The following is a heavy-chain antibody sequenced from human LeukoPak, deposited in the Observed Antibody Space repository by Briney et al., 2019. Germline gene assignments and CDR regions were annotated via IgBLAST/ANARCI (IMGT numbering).Heavy chain of an antibody. J-gene: IGHJ3*02. D-gene: IGHD3-16*01. CDR2: INHSGST. CDR3: ARVGEGSFDI. Sequence: SETLSLTCAVYGGSFSGYYWSWIRQPPGKGLEWIGEINHSGSTNYNPSLKSRVTISVDTSKNHFSLKLSSVTAADTAVYYCARVGEGSFDIWGQGTVVTVSP. CDR1: GGSFSGYY. V-gene: IGHV4-34*01.